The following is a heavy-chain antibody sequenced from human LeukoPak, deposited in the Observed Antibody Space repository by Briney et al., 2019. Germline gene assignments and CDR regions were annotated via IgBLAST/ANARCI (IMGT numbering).Heavy chain of an antibody. J-gene: IGHJ3*01. V-gene: IGHV4-61*02. CDR3: ARAGRYPDAFDV. D-gene: IGHD3-9*01. CDR1: GGSISSGDYY. Sequence: SETLSLTCTLSGGSISSGDYYWNWIRQPAGKVLEWIGRSYSSGTTNYNPSLKSRVTISVDTSKNQFSLKMTSVTVADTAVYYCARAGRYPDAFDVWGQGTMVTVSS. CDR2: SYSSGTT.